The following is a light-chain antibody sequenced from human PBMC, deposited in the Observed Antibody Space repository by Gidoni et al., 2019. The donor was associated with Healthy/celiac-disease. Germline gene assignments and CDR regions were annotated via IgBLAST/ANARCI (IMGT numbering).Light chain of an antibody. CDR1: QDISNY. CDR3: QHYDNLPLT. J-gene: IGKJ4*01. CDR2: DAS. Sequence: DIQMTKSPSSLSASVGDRVTITCQASQDISNYLNWYQQKPGKAPKLLIYDASNLETGVPSRFSGSGSGTDFTFTISSLQPEDISTYYCQHYDNLPLTFGGGTKVEIK. V-gene: IGKV1-33*01.